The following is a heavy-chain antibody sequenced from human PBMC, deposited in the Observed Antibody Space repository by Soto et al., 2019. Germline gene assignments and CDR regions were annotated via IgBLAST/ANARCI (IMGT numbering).Heavy chain of an antibody. V-gene: IGHV1-18*01. CDR2: ISAYNGNT. CDR1: GYTLPSYG. J-gene: IGHJ4*02. CDR3: ARVPIVVVTAAGSDY. Sequence: ASVKVSCKASGYTLPSYGISWVRQAPGQGLEWMGWISAYNGNTNYAQKLQGRVTMTTDTSTSTAYMELRSLRSDDTAVYYCARVPIVVVTAAGSDYWGQGTLVTVSS. D-gene: IGHD2-21*02.